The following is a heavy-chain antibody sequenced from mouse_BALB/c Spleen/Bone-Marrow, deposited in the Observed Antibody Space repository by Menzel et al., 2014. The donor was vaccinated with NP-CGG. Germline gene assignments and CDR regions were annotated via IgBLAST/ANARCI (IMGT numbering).Heavy chain of an antibody. Sequence: EVHLVESGGGLVQPGGSLKLSCAASGFTFSSYGMSWVRQTPDKRLELVATINSNGGSTYYPDSVKGRFTISRDNAKNTLYLQMSSLKSGDTAMYYCARIWAYYAMDYWGQGTSVTVSS. CDR3: ARIWAYYAMDY. D-gene: IGHD4-1*01. J-gene: IGHJ4*01. CDR1: GFTFSSYG. CDR2: INSNGGST. V-gene: IGHV5-6-3*01.